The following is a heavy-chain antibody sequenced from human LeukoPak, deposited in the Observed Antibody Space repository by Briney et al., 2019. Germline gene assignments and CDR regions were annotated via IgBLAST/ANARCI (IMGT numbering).Heavy chain of an antibody. Sequence: PGGSLRLFCAASGFTFSSFAMHWVRQAPGKGPEYLSSISSNGGSTYYANSVKGRFTISRDNSKNTLYLQMGSLRAEDMAVYYCARGYSGKNPFDYWGQGTLVTVSS. V-gene: IGHV3-64*01. CDR1: GFTFSSFA. CDR2: ISSNGGST. CDR3: ARGYSGKNPFDY. J-gene: IGHJ4*02. D-gene: IGHD4-23*01.